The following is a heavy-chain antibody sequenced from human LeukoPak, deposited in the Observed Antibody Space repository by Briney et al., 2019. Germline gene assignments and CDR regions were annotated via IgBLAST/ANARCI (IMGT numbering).Heavy chain of an antibody. V-gene: IGHV3-23*01. J-gene: IGHJ4*02. CDR1: GFTFSSYG. Sequence: GGSLRLSCAASGFTFSSYGMNWVRQAPGKGLEWVSGISGSGGSTYYADSVKGRFTISRDNSKNTLYLQMNSLRAEDTAVYYCAKARGGGSECGGDCYYFDYWGQGTLVTVSS. CDR3: AKARGGGSECGGDCYYFDY. CDR2: ISGSGGST. D-gene: IGHD2-21*02.